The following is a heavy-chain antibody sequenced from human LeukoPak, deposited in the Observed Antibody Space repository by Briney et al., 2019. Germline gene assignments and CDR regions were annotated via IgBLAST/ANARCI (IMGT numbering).Heavy chain of an antibody. D-gene: IGHD1-1*01. Sequence: SETLSLTCTVSGGSISSHYWSWIRQPPGKGLEWIGYIFHSGSTNYNPSLRSRVTISLDTSKKQFSLQLTSVTAADTAVYYCASYWNDFDYWGQGTLVTVSS. V-gene: IGHV4-59*11. CDR1: GGSISSHY. CDR2: IFHSGST. J-gene: IGHJ4*02. CDR3: ASYWNDFDY.